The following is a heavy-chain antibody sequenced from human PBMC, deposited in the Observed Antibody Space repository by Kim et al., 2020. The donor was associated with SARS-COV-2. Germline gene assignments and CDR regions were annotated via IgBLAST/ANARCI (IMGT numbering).Heavy chain of an antibody. CDR3: ARGDTGYSYGYAGGFHFDY. D-gene: IGHD5-18*01. Sequence: SVKVSCKASGGTFSSYAISWVRQAPGQGLEWMGGIIPIFGTANYAQKFQGRVTITADESTSTAYMELSSLRSEDTAVYYCARGDTGYSYGYAGGFHFDYWGQGTLVTVSS. V-gene: IGHV1-69*13. J-gene: IGHJ4*02. CDR2: IIPIFGTA. CDR1: GGTFSSYA.